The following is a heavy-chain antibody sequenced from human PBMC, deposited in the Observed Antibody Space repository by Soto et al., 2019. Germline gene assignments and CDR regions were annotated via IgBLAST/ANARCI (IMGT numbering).Heavy chain of an antibody. V-gene: IGHV1-3*01. D-gene: IGHD3-10*02. CDR3: ARDGVVRGASGWYDS. CDR1: GYPFTNYA. Sequence: QVRLVQPGAEVTKPGASVKLSCEASGYPFTNYAIHWVRQAPGQRLEWMGWINAGNGDTAYSQKVQDRVTISKDKSASAVYIQVNSLRFEDTGIYYCARDGVVRGASGWYDSWGQGTLVTVSS. J-gene: IGHJ5*01. CDR2: INAGNGDT.